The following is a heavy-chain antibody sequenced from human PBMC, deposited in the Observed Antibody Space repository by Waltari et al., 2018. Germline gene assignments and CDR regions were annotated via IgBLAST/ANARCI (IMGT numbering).Heavy chain of an antibody. CDR1: GFTFGSYE. V-gene: IGHV3-48*03. D-gene: IGHD3-3*01. Sequence: EVQLVESGGGLVQPGGSMRLSCAASGFTFGSYEMNWVRQAPGKGLEWVSYISSSGSTIYYADAVKGRFTISRDNAKNSLYLQMNSLRAEDTAVYYCAVIFGGLGYWGQGTLVTVSS. CDR3: AVIFGGLGY. CDR2: ISSSGSTI. J-gene: IGHJ4*02.